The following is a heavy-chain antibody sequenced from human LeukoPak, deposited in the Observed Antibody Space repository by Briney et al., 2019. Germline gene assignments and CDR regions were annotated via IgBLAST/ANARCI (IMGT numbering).Heavy chain of an antibody. J-gene: IGHJ3*02. CDR3: ARRVQNSTGLDAFDI. D-gene: IGHD3-9*01. Sequence: ASVKVSCKASGYTFTGYYMHWVRQGPGQGLEWMGWINPNSGGTNYAQKFQGRVTMTRDTSISTAYMELSRLRSDDTAVYYCARRVQNSTGLDAFDIWGQGTMVTVSS. V-gene: IGHV1-2*02. CDR1: GYTFTGYY. CDR2: INPNSGGT.